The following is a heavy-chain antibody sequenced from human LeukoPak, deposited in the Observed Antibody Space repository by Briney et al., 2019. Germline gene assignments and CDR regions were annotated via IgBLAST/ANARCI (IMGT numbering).Heavy chain of an antibody. D-gene: IGHD6-13*01. CDR1: GGSFSGYY. V-gene: IGHV4-34*01. J-gene: IGHJ5*02. CDR2: INHSGST. CDR3: ARGLGIAAAGTLDWFDP. Sequence: SETLSLTCAVYGGSFSGYYWSWIRQPPGKGLEWIGEINHSGSTNYNPSLKSRVTISVDTSKHQFSLKLSSVTAADTAVYYCARGLGIAAAGTLDWFDPWGQGTLVTVSS.